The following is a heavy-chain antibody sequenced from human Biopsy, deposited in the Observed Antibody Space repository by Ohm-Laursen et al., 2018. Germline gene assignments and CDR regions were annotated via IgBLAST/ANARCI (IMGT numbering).Heavy chain of an antibody. CDR1: GGSISSGGSY. D-gene: IGHD2/OR15-2a*01. CDR3: ARGMRTTGWPYFDY. CDR2: IFNSANT. V-gene: IGHV4-31*01. J-gene: IGHJ4*02. Sequence: SDTLSLTCTVSGGSISSGGSYWSWIRQRPGKGLEWIGYIFNSANTYYNPSLKNLITISGDTSKNQFSLKLNSVTAADTAVYYCARGMRTTGWPYFDYWGQGILVTVSS.